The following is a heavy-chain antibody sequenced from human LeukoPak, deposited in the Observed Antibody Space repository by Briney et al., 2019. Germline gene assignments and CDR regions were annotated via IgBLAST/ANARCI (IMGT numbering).Heavy chain of an antibody. CDR2: INWNGGRT. Sequence: PGGSLRLSCAASGFTVSSYEMNWVRQAPGKGLEWVSGINWNGGRTGYADSVQGRFTISRDNAKNSLYLQMNSLRAEDTALYYCARGDCSITSCLIDYWGQGTLVTVSS. CDR3: ARGDCSITSCLIDY. CDR1: GFTVSSYE. V-gene: IGHV3-20*04. D-gene: IGHD2-2*01. J-gene: IGHJ4*02.